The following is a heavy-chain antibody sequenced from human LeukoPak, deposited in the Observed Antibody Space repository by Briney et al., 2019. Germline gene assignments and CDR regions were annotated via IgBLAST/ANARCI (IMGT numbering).Heavy chain of an antibody. J-gene: IGHJ6*02. Sequence: SETLSLTCTVSGGSISSYYWSWIRQPPGKGLEWLGYIFYSGSTNYNPSLKSRVTISVDTSKNQFSLKLSSVTDADTAVYYCARVQLERHYYYYGRDVWGQGTTVTVSS. V-gene: IGHV4-59*08. CDR1: GGSISSYY. CDR2: IFYSGST. D-gene: IGHD1-1*01. CDR3: ARVQLERHYYYYGRDV.